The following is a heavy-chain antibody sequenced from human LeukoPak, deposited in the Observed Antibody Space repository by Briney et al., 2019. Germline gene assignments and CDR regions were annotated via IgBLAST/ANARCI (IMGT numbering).Heavy chain of an antibody. CDR1: GGSISSYY. Sequence: PSETLSLTCTVSGGSISSYYWSWIRQPPGKGLEWIGYIYYSGSTNYNPSLKSRVTISVDTSKNQFSLKLSSVTAADTAVYYCARDLSDYVWGSPLWAFDIWGQGTMVTVSS. V-gene: IGHV4-59*01. CDR2: IYYSGST. CDR3: ARDLSDYVWGSPLWAFDI. D-gene: IGHD3-16*01. J-gene: IGHJ3*02.